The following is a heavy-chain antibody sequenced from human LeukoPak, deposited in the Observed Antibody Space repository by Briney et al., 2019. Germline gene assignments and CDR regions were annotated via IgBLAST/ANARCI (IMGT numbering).Heavy chain of an antibody. Sequence: ASVKVSCKASGYTFTSYGISWVRQAPGQGLEWMGWISAYNGNTNYAQKLQGRVTMTTDTPTSTAYMELSRLRSDDTAVYYCARPYCNVRACHDYFDYWGQGTLVTVSS. CDR2: ISAYNGNT. J-gene: IGHJ4*02. CDR1: GYTFTSYG. V-gene: IGHV1-18*01. D-gene: IGHD2/OR15-2a*01. CDR3: ARPYCNVRACHDYFDY.